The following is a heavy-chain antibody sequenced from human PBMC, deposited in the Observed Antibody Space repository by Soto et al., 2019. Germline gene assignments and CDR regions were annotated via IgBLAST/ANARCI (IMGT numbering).Heavy chain of an antibody. D-gene: IGHD2-21*01. Sequence: PGGSLRLSCAASGFTFSSYLMSWVRQAPGKGLEWVANIKQDGSEKYYVDSVKGRFTISRDNAKNSLYLQMNSLRAEDTAVYYCARAIYCGGDCLKTPLANYYMDVWGKGTTVTVSS. CDR3: ARAIYCGGDCLKTPLANYYMDV. V-gene: IGHV3-7*01. CDR2: IKQDGSEK. CDR1: GFTFSSYL. J-gene: IGHJ6*03.